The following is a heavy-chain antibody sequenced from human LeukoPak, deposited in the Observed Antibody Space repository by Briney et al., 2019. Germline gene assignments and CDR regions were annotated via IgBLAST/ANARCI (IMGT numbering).Heavy chain of an antibody. D-gene: IGHD1-26*01. Sequence: PSQTLSLTCTVSGGSISSGSHYWSWIRQPAGKGLEWIGRIYSSGNTNYNLSLKSRVTISLDTSKNQFSLNLSSVTAADTAVYYCAGEVGGSWFDPWGLGTLVTVSS. J-gene: IGHJ5*02. CDR1: GGSISSGSHY. CDR3: AGEVGGSWFDP. CDR2: IYSSGNT. V-gene: IGHV4-61*02.